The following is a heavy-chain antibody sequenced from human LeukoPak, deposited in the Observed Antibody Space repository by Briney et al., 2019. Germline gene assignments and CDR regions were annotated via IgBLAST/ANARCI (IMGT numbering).Heavy chain of an antibody. V-gene: IGHV3-23*01. D-gene: IGHD2-2*01. CDR1: GFTFSSYA. CDR2: ISGSGGST. Sequence: GGSLRLSCAASGFTFSSYAMSWVRQAPGKGLEWVSAISGSGGSTYYADSVKGRFTISRDNSEDTLYLQMNSLRAEDTAVYYCAKGPYIVVVPAAIDYWGQGTLVTVSS. J-gene: IGHJ4*02. CDR3: AKGPYIVVVPAAIDY.